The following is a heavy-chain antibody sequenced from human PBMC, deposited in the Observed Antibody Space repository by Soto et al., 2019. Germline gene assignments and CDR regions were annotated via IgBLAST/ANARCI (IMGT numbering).Heavy chain of an antibody. CDR2: IWYDGSNK. D-gene: IGHD1-26*01. CDR3: ARKELLWDYFDY. V-gene: IGHV3-33*01. J-gene: IGHJ4*02. CDR1: GFTFSSYG. Sequence: GGSLRLSCAASGFTFSSYGMHWVRQAPGKGLEWVAVIWYDGSNKYYADSVKGRFTISRDNSKNTLYLQMNSLRAEDTAVYYCARKELLWDYFDYWGQGTLVTVSS.